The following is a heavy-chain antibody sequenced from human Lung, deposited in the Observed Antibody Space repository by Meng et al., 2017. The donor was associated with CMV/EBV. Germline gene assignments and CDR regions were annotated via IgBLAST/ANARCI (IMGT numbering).Heavy chain of an antibody. Sequence: QRQGSGPGLVRPSETLSLPCSVSGGSISSSTYYWAWIRQPPGKGLEWIGSLYDSGSTYYHPSLKSRVTISVDTSKTYFSLKLRSVTAADTAVYYCARDLEYWGQGTLVTVSS. CDR2: LYDSGST. J-gene: IGHJ4*02. CDR1: GGSISSSTYY. D-gene: IGHD1-1*01. CDR3: ARDLEY. V-gene: IGHV4-39*07.